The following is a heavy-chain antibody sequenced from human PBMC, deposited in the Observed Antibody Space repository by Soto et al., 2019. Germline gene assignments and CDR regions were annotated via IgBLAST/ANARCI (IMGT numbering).Heavy chain of an antibody. CDR1: GGTFSGNA. CDR2: IIPVFHRP. D-gene: IGHD1-26*01. J-gene: IGHJ4*02. V-gene: IGHV1-69*01. Sequence: QMQLVQSGTEVKKPGSSVRVSCKASGGTFSGNAITWVRQAPGQGLEWMGGIIPVFHRPKYAQMFQDRLTITADASTTTAYMELSSLRPEYTARYYCARDESSGGYWGPLDYWGQGTLVAVSS. CDR3: ARDESSGGYWGPLDY.